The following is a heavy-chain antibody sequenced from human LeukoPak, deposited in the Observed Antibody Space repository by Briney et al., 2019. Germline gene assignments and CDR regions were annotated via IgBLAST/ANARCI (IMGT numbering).Heavy chain of an antibody. CDR1: GGSFSADY. CDR3: SGGGAYCGRGGNVDY. V-gene: IGHV4-34*01. Sequence: PLETLSLTCAVYGGSFSADYWSWIRQPPGKEGEWYGEINHSGRTNYNPPLQSRGTISADASKKQISLRLITVTAAATAAYYCSGGGAYCGRGGNVDYWGEGTLLTVSS. D-gene: IGHD2-21*01. CDR2: INHSGRT. J-gene: IGHJ4*02.